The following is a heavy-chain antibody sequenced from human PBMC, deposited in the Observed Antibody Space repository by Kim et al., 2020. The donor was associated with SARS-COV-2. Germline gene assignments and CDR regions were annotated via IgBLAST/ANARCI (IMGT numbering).Heavy chain of an antibody. D-gene: IGHD2-2*01. Sequence: EDSVKGRFTIARDNSKTTLYLQMNSLRAEDTAVYYCARDRSSTSGSGIDYWGQGTLVTVSS. CDR3: ARDRSSTSGSGIDY. V-gene: IGHV3-33*01. J-gene: IGHJ4*02.